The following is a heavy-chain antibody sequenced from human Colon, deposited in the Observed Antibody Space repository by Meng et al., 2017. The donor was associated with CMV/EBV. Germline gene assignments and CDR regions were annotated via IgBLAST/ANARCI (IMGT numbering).Heavy chain of an antibody. CDR3: ARLDLAVAGTSADY. J-gene: IGHJ4*02. V-gene: IGHV4-61*07. Sequence: SGGSVSSGSCYWSWIRQPPGKGLEWIGYIYYSGSTNYNPSLKSRVTISVDTSKNQFSLKLSSVTAADTAVYYCARLDLAVAGTSADYWGQGTLVTVSS. CDR2: IYYSGST. D-gene: IGHD6-19*01. CDR1: GGSVSSGSCY.